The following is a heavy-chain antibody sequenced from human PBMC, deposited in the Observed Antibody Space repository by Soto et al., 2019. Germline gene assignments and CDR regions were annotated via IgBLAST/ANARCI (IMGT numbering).Heavy chain of an antibody. D-gene: IGHD3-3*01. J-gene: IGHJ4*02. CDR1: GGSLSDLY. CDR2: IHYSGST. V-gene: IGHV4-59*08. Sequence: SDTLSLTCAVYGGSLSDLYWSWIRQPPGKGLEWIGYIHYSGSTKYNPSLKSRVTISADTSKNQFSLKLSSVTAADTAVYYCARGHYDYWSGYFATIDYWGRGTRVTVSS. CDR3: ARGHYDYWSGYFATIDY.